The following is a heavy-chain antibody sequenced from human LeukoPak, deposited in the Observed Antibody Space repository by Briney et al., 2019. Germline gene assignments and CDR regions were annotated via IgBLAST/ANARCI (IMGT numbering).Heavy chain of an antibody. CDR3: AKDDSSGPFDY. CDR2: ISYDGSNK. Sequence: GWSLRLSCAASGXTFSSYGMHWVRQAPGKGLEWVAVISYDGSNKYYADSVKGRFTISRDNSKNTLYLQMNSLRAEDTAVYYCAKDDSSGPFDYWGQGTLVTVSS. CDR1: GXTFSSYG. V-gene: IGHV3-30*18. D-gene: IGHD6-19*01. J-gene: IGHJ4*02.